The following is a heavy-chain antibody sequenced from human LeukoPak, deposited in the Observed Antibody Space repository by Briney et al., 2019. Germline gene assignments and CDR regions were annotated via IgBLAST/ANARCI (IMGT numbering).Heavy chain of an antibody. CDR2: IIPIFGTA. D-gene: IGHD5-18*01. CDR1: GCTFSSYA. J-gene: IGHJ3*02. Sequence: SVKVSCKASGCTFSSYAISWVRQAPGQGLEWMGGIIPIFGTANYAQKFQGRVTITTDESTSTAYMELSSLRSEDTAVYYCARGAAMVIGAFDIWGQGTMVTVSS. V-gene: IGHV1-69*05. CDR3: ARGAAMVIGAFDI.